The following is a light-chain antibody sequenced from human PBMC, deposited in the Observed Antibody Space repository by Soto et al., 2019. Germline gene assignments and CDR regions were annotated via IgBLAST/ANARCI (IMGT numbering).Light chain of an antibody. CDR1: RANLGAGYD. CDR3: QAYDYSLTASV. J-gene: IGLJ3*02. V-gene: IGLV1-40*01. CDR2: GSR. Sequence: QSVLTQPPSVSGAPGQRVTISRTGTRANLGAGYDVHWYQQLTGAAPNLVIFGSRNRPSGVPERFSGSKSGTSASLAITGLQADDEADYYCQAYDYSLTASVFCGGTQLTV.